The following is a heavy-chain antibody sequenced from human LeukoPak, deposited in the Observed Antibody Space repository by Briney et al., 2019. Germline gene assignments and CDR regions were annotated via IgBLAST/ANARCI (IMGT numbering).Heavy chain of an antibody. J-gene: IGHJ6*02. CDR2: ISWNSGSI. V-gene: IGHV3-9*01. Sequence: GGSLRLSCAASGFTFDDYAMHWVRRAPGKGLEWVSGISWNSGSIGYADSVKGRFTISRDNAKNSLYLQMNSLRAEDTALYYCAKSGLSGSYYYGMDVWGQGTTVTVSS. CDR3: AKSGLSGSYYYGMDV. CDR1: GFTFDDYA. D-gene: IGHD2-2*01.